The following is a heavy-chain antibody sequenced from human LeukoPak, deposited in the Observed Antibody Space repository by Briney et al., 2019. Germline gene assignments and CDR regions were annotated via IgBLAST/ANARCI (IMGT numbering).Heavy chain of an antibody. CDR2: IIPIFGTA. V-gene: IGHV1-69*01. CDR3: ARVFSRTTIFGVVINYYFDY. D-gene: IGHD3-3*01. CDR1: GGTFSSYA. Sequence: SVKVSCKASGGTFSSYAISWVRQAPGQGLEWMGGIIPIFGTANYAQKFQGRVTITADESTSTAYMELSSLRSEDTAVYYCARVFSRTTIFGVVINYYFDYWGQGTLVTASS. J-gene: IGHJ4*02.